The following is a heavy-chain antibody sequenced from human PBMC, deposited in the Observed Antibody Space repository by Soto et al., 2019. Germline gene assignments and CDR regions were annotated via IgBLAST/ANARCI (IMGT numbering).Heavy chain of an antibody. CDR3: ARVLRFLDWSADFDY. D-gene: IGHD3-3*01. CDR1: GDSVSSNSAA. Sequence: SQTLSLTCAISGDSVSSNSAAWNWIRQSPSRGLEWLGRTYYRSKRYNDYAVSVKSRITINTDTSKNQFSLLLNSVTTEFTALYYCARVLRFLDWSADFDYWGQGTLVTVSS. J-gene: IGHJ4*02. V-gene: IGHV6-1*01. CDR2: TYYRSKRYN.